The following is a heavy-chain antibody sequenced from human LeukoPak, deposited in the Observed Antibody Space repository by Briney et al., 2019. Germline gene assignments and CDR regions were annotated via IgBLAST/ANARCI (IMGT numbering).Heavy chain of an antibody. V-gene: IGHV3-48*01. Sequence: PGGSLRLSCAASGFAFSSYSMNWGRQAPGEGLEWGSYIISSSSTIYYADSVKGRFTISRDNAKNSLYLQMNSLRAEDTAVYYCARQRAGFTVTTSDYWGQGTLVTVSS. CDR2: IISSSSTI. D-gene: IGHD4-17*01. CDR3: ARQRAGFTVTTSDY. CDR1: GFAFSSYS. J-gene: IGHJ4*02.